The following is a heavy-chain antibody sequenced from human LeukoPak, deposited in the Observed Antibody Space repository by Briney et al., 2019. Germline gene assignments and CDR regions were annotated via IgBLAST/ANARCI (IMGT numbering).Heavy chain of an antibody. V-gene: IGHV3-66*01. Sequence: GGSLRLSCAASGFIVSSNYMTWVRQAPGKGLEWVSVIYSGGSTYYADSVKGRFTISRDTPKNTLYPQMNSLRADDTAVYYCARDVGSIVGATPGAFDIWGQGTMVTVTS. CDR1: GFIVSSNY. J-gene: IGHJ3*02. CDR2: IYSGGST. D-gene: IGHD1-26*01. CDR3: ARDVGSIVGATPGAFDI.